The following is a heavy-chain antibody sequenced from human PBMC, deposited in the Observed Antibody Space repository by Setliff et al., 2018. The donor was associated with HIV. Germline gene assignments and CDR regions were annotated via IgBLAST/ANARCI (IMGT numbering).Heavy chain of an antibody. V-gene: IGHV4-59*02. Sequence: PSETLSLTCSVSGGPVSPFSWTWVRQSPGKGLEWIGYLYISGNTDYNPSLRGRVTISRDTSKNEFSLTLSSVTAADAGVHFCARVIKSALLNWGRGTMVTVSS. CDR2: LYISGNT. J-gene: IGHJ4*02. CDR3: ARVIKSALLN. CDR1: GGPVSPFS.